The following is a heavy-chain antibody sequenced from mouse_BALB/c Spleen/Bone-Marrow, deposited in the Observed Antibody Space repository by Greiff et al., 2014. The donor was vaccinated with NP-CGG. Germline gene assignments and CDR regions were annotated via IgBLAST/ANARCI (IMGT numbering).Heavy chain of an antibody. CDR1: GFAFSSYD. V-gene: IGHV5-12-1*01. CDR2: ISSGGGST. J-gene: IGHJ3*02. CDR3: ARQILRGFGY. D-gene: IGHD1-1*01. Sequence: DVKLVESGGGLVKPGGSLNLSCAASGFAFSSYDMSWVRQTPEKRLEWVAYISSGGGSTYYADTVKGRFTISRDNAKNTLYLQMSSLKSEDTAMYYCARQILRGFGYWGQGTPVTVSA.